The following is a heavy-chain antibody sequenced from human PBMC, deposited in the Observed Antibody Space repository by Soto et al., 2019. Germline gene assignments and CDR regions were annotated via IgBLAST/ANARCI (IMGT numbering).Heavy chain of an antibody. CDR2: IIPKFGTT. CDR1: GGSFSTYG. CDR3: ARELDPYYGGNSLSLDY. Sequence: QVQLVQSGAEVKKPGSSVKVSCKASGGSFSTYGINWVRLAPGQGLEWMGGIIPKFGTTNYAQKFRGRFTINADESTNTAYRELNYLRSEDTAVYLCARELDPYYGGNSLSLDYWGQGTLVTVSS. V-gene: IGHV1-69*13. J-gene: IGHJ4*02. D-gene: IGHD4-17*01.